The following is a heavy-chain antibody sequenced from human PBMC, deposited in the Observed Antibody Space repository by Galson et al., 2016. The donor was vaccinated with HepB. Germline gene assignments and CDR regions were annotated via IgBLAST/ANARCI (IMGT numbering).Heavy chain of an antibody. CDR1: GASISDSNW. CDR2: IYHTGTN. D-gene: IGHD2-2*01. J-gene: IGHJ5*02. Sequence: ETLSLTCAVSGASISDSNWWTWVRHVPGKGLEWIGEIYHTGTNNNNPFLNSRFTLSIDKSTNQFSLNLTSVTAADTAVYFCARASIVPGARMVFDPWGQGILVTVSS. CDR3: ARASIVPGARMVFDP. V-gene: IGHV4-4*01.